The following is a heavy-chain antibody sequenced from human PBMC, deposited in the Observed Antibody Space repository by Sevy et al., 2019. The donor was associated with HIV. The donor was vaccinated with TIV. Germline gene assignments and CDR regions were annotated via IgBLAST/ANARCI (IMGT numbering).Heavy chain of an antibody. D-gene: IGHD3-10*01. V-gene: IGHV3-23*01. J-gene: IGHJ5*02. CDR2: ISGSGGST. CDR3: PKDPLIGVVRGVIS. Sequence: GGSLRLSCAASGFTFSSYAMSWVRQAPGKGLEWVSAISGSGGSTYYADSVKGRFTISRDNSKNTLYLQTNSLRAEDMGACSRPKDPLIGVVRGVISWGQGTLVTVSS. CDR1: GFTFSSYA.